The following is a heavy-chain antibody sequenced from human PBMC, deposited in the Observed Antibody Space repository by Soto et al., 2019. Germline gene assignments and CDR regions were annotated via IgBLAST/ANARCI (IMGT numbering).Heavy chain of an antibody. CDR1: GFTFSSYS. CDR2: ISSSSSTI. J-gene: IGHJ3*02. CDR3: AREGPWGSDAFDI. V-gene: IGHV3-48*04. D-gene: IGHD7-27*01. Sequence: GGSLRLSCAASGFTFSSYSMNWVRQAPGKGLEWVSYISSSSSTIYYADSVKGRFTISRDNAKNSLYLQMNSLRAEDTAVYYCAREGPWGSDAFDIWGQGTMVTVSS.